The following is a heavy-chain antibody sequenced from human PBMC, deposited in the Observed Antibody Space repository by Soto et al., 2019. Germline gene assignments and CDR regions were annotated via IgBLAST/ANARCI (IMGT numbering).Heavy chain of an antibody. CDR1: GDSISSGGYY. CDR2: IYASGST. V-gene: IGHV4-31*03. Sequence: QVQLQESGPGLVKPSQTLSLTCTVSGDSISSGGYYWSWIRQHPGKGLEWIGYIYASGSTCYNPSLKSRITMSVDRSKNQFSLKLTSVTAADTAVYFCARGRVTIFGVVITDFDYWGQGTLVTVSS. D-gene: IGHD3-3*01. J-gene: IGHJ4*02. CDR3: ARGRVTIFGVVITDFDY.